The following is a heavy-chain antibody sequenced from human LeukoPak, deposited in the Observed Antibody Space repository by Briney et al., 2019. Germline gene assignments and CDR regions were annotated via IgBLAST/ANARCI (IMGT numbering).Heavy chain of an antibody. CDR2: ISGSGGST. J-gene: IGHJ6*02. D-gene: IGHD2-2*01. Sequence: PGGSLRLSCAASGFTFSSYAMSWVRQAPGKGLEWVSAISGSGGSTYYADSVKGRFTISRDNSKNTLYLQMNSLRAEDTAVYYCAKLSGCSSTSCYSYYYYGMDVRGQGTTVTVSS. V-gene: IGHV3-23*01. CDR1: GFTFSSYA. CDR3: AKLSGCSSTSCYSYYYYGMDV.